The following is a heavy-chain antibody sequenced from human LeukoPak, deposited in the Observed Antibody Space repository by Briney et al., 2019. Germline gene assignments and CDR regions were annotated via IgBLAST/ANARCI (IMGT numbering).Heavy chain of an antibody. V-gene: IGHV3-23*01. CDR2: ISGSGGST. Sequence: GGSLRLSCAASGFTFSSYAMSWVRQAPGKGLEWVSAISGSGGSTYYADSVKGRFTISRDNSKNTLYLQMNSLRAEDTAVYYCANDLYSSSWYSFDYWGQGTLVTVSS. CDR1: GFTFSSYA. J-gene: IGHJ4*02. D-gene: IGHD6-13*01. CDR3: ANDLYSSSWYSFDY.